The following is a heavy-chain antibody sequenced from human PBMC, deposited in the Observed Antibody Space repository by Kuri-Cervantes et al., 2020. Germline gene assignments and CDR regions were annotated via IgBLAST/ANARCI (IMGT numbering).Heavy chain of an antibody. CDR1: GFTFSSYS. V-gene: IGHV3-21*01. J-gene: IGHJ3*02. CDR3: ARDSGGWYHAFDI. D-gene: IGHD6-19*01. CDR2: ISTGSTYI. Sequence: GGSLRLSCAASGFTFSSYSMNWVRQAPGKGLEWVSSISTGSTYIYYADSVKGRFTISRDNAKNSLFLQMNSLRAEDTAVYYCARDSGGWYHAFDIWGQGTMVTVSS.